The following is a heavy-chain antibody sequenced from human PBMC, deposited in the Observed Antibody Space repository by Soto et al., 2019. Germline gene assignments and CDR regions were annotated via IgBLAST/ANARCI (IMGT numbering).Heavy chain of an antibody. V-gene: IGHV4-30-4*01. Sequence: KTSETLSLTCTASGGFISNGDYYWSWVRQPPGKGLEWIGYIYYSGSVYYNPSLKSRVTISVDMSKNQFALNLRSVTAADTAIYYCARETDYSNTRIDPWGQGTLVTVSS. J-gene: IGHJ5*02. D-gene: IGHD4-4*01. CDR1: GGFISNGDYY. CDR2: IYYSGSV. CDR3: ARETDYSNTRIDP.